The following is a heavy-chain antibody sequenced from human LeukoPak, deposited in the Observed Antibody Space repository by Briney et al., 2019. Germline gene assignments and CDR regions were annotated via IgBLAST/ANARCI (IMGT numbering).Heavy chain of an antibody. Sequence: SETLSLTCSVSGGSISNYYWGWIRQPAGKGLEWIARLYNSGSTDYNPSLKSRVTVSVDTSTRQFSLRLSSVTAADTAMYYCARESRTYDGSGYAYDYWGQGTLVTVSS. CDR1: GGSISNYY. D-gene: IGHD3-22*01. CDR2: LYNSGST. V-gene: IGHV4-4*07. J-gene: IGHJ4*02. CDR3: ARESRTYDGSGYAYDY.